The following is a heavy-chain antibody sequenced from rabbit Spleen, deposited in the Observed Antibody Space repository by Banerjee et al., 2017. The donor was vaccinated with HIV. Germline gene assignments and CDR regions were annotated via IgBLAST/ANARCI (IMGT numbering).Heavy chain of an antibody. CDR1: GFDFSSYY. Sequence: QLKESGGGLVQPGGSLKLSCKASGFDFSSYYITWVRQAPGKGLEWIGLTEPIFGTTYYANWVNGRFTISSHNAQNTLYLQVKSLTAADTATYFCARVGGVGVYGYATLWGPGTLVTVS. J-gene: IGHJ6*01. V-gene: IGHV1S7*01. CDR3: ARVGGVGVYGYATL. CDR2: TEPIFGTT. D-gene: IGHD6-1*01.